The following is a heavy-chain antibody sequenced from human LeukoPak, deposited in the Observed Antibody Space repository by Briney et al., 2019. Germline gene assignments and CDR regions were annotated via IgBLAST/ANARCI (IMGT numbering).Heavy chain of an antibody. Sequence: ASVKVSCKASGYTFTGYYMHWVRQAPGQGLEWMGWINPNSGGTNYAQKFQGRVTMTRDTSISTAYMELSRLRSDDTAVYYCARGGTMVRGVIKGVYYYYYYMDVWGKGTTVTVSS. CDR1: GYTFTGYY. V-gene: IGHV1-2*02. D-gene: IGHD3-10*01. CDR2: INPNSGGT. CDR3: ARGGTMVRGVIKGVYYYYYYMDV. J-gene: IGHJ6*03.